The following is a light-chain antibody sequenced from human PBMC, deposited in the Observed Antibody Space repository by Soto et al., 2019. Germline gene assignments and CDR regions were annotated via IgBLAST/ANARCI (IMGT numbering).Light chain of an antibody. CDR2: EVT. CDR1: SSDVGGYNS. J-gene: IGLJ2*01. Sequence: QSALTQPASVSGSPGQSITISCTGTSSDVGGYNSVSWYQQHPGKAPKLMIYEVTNRPSGVSNRFSGSKSGNTASLTISGLQTEDEADYYCSSYASSTTVVVFGGGDQAHRP. CDR3: SSYASSTTVVV. V-gene: IGLV2-14*01.